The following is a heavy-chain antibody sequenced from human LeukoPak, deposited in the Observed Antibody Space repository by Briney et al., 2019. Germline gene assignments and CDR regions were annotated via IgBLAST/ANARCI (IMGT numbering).Heavy chain of an antibody. CDR1: GYSISSGYR. CDR2: IYHSGST. D-gene: IGHD1-1*01. V-gene: IGHV4-38-2*01. J-gene: IGHJ4*02. CDR3: ARLSGGTTDY. Sequence: PSETLSLTCAVSGYSISSGYRWGWIRQPPGQGLEWIGSIYHSGSTYYNPSLKSRVTISADTSKNQFSLKLSSVTAADTAVYYCARLSGGTTDYWGQGTLVTVSS.